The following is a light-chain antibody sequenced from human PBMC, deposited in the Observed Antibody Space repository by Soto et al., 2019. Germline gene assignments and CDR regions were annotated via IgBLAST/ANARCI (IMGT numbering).Light chain of an antibody. Sequence: QSVLTQPRSACGTPGQRVTVSCSGSSSNISSNTVNWYQQPPGTAPKLLSYSNDQRPSGVPDRFSASKSGTSASLAISGLQSEDEDDYYCASSDDSLNGHVFGTGTKVTVL. CDR2: SND. V-gene: IGLV1-44*01. CDR1: SSNISSNT. CDR3: ASSDDSLNGHV. J-gene: IGLJ1*01.